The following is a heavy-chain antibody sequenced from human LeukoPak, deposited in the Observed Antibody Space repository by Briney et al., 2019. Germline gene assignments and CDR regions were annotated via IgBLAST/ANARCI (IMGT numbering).Heavy chain of an antibody. Sequence: PGGSLRLSCAASGFTFISYVMSWVRQAPGKGLEWVSTISGSGGDTYYADSMKGRFTISRDNSKNTLYLQMNSLRAEDTAIYYCATGRYYFHYWGQGTLVTVSS. CDR1: GFTFISYV. J-gene: IGHJ4*02. CDR2: ISGSGGDT. V-gene: IGHV3-23*01. CDR3: ATGRYYFHY.